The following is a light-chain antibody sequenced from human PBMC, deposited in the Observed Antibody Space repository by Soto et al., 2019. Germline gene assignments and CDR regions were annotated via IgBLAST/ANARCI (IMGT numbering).Light chain of an antibody. Sequence: DIQITQSPLTLSASIGERVTITCRASQSINNWLAWYQQKPGKPPKLLLYGASSRDSGVPPRFSGSGSGTEFTLTISSLQPDDFASNYCQQYNRYSGMFGQGTKVEVK. CDR2: GAS. CDR3: QQYNRYSGM. V-gene: IGKV1-5*01. J-gene: IGKJ1*01. CDR1: QSINNW.